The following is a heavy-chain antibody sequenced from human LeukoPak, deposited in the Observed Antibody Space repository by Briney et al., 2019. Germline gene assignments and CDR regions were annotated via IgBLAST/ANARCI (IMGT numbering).Heavy chain of an antibody. CDR1: GGSISSYY. V-gene: IGHV4-59*01. CDR2: IYYSGST. Sequence: SETLSPTCTVSGGSISSYYWSWIRQPPGKGLEWIGYIYYSGSTNYNPSLKSRVTISVDTSKNQFSLKLSSVTAADTAVYYCARAGYSSSWYPSIDYWGQGTLVTVSS. J-gene: IGHJ4*02. D-gene: IGHD6-13*01. CDR3: ARAGYSSSWYPSIDY.